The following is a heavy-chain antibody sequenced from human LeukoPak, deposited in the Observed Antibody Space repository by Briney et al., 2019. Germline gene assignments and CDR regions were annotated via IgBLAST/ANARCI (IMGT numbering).Heavy chain of an antibody. CDR1: GGSISSSSYY. D-gene: IGHD2-2*01. J-gene: IGHJ6*03. CDR2: IYYSGST. V-gene: IGHV4-39*07. CDR3: ARLQEDVVVVPAAYYMDV. Sequence: KPSETLSLTCTVSGGSISSSSYYWGWIRQPPGKGLEWIGSIYYSGSTYYNPSLKSRVTISVDTSKNQFSLKLSSVTAADTAVYYCARLQEDVVVVPAAYYMDVWGKGTTVTISS.